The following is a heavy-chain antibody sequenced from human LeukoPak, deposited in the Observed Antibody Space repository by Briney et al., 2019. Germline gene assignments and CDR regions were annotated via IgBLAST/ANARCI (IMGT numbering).Heavy chain of an antibody. D-gene: IGHD6-19*01. J-gene: IGHJ4*02. CDR3: ARDRGAVTDVFDY. Sequence: GGPLRLSCVASGFTLSDYYMSWIRQAPGKGLEWVSYIRSSGTTIHYADSVKGRFTISRDNAKNSLYLQMNSLRAEDTAVHNCARDRGAVTDVFDYWGQGTLVTVSS. CDR2: IRSSGTTI. V-gene: IGHV3-11*04. CDR1: GFTLSDYY.